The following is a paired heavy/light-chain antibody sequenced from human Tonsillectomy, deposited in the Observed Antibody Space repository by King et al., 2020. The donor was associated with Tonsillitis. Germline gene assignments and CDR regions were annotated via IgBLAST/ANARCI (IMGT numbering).Heavy chain of an antibody. CDR3: GTDAQHDSHT. V-gene: IGHV3-23*01. J-gene: IGHJ5*02. CDR2: IGQSRGQE. CDR1: GVRLSDYV. Sequence: EVQLLDSGGLSVQPGGSLRLSCTVSGVRLSDYVMSWVRQAPGKGLEWVSSIGQSRGQEHYEDSVKGRFTISRDDPRGKAYLQMNSLRVEDTAIYYCGTDAQHDSHTWGQGTLVTVSS. D-gene: IGHD3-3*01.
Light chain of an antibody. CDR1: QSLVHRNGITY. CDR2: KIS. Sequence: DIVMTQTPLSAPVTLGQSASISCRSSQSLVHRNGITYLSWIHQRPGQPPRLLIYKISRRVSGVPDRFSGSGAGTDFTLKISRVELEDVGIYYCMQATDFPRTFGQGTRVEIK. CDR3: MQATDFPRT. V-gene: IGKV2-24*01. J-gene: IGKJ1*01.